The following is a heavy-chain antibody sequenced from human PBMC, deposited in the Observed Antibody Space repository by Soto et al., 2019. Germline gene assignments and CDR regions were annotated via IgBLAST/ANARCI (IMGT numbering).Heavy chain of an antibody. V-gene: IGHV3-23*01. CDR1: GFTFSSYA. J-gene: IGHJ4*02. D-gene: IGHD5-18*01. CDR3: AKELESMVTFDY. Sequence: EVQLLESGGGLVQPGGSLRLSCAASGFTFSSYAMSWVREAPGKGLEWVSAISGSDGSTYYADSVQGRFTIARDNSKNALYLQMNSLRDDDTAVYYCAKELESMVTFDYWCQGTLVTVSS. CDR2: ISGSDGST.